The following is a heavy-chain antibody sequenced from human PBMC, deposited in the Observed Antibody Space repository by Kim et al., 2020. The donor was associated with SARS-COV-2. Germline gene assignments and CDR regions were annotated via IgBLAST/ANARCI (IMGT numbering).Heavy chain of an antibody. Sequence: SVKVSCKASGGTFSSYAISWVRQAPGQGLEWMGGIIPIFGTANYAQKFQGRVTITADESTSTAYMELSSLRSEDTAVYYCAREFGAAAGSIAPNSFDPWGQGTLVTVSS. CDR3: AREFGAAAGSIAPNSFDP. J-gene: IGHJ5*02. D-gene: IGHD6-13*01. V-gene: IGHV1-69*13. CDR1: GGTFSSYA. CDR2: IIPIFGTA.